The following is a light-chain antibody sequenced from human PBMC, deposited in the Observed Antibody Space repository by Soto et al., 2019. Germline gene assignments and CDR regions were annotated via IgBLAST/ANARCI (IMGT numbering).Light chain of an antibody. CDR3: QQYNNWPRGWT. J-gene: IGKJ1*01. Sequence: EIVMTQSPATPSVSPGERATLSCRASQSVSSNLAWYQQKPGQAPRLLIYGASTRATGIPARFSGSGSGTEFTLTISSLQSEDFAVYYCQQYNNWPRGWTFGQGTKVDIK. V-gene: IGKV3-15*01. CDR2: GAS. CDR1: QSVSSN.